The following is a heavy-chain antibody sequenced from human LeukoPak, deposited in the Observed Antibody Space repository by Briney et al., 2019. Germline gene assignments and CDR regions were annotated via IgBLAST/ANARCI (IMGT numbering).Heavy chain of an antibody. D-gene: IGHD3-10*01. CDR3: ARAPRSRGYAFDI. CDR2: FHNSGTS. Sequence: SETLSLTCTVSDDSISDYYRGWIRQPPGKGLEWIGYFHNSGTSTYNPSLKSRVTISADTSKNQFSLKLNSLTTADTAVYYCARAPRSRGYAFDIWGQGTMVTVSS. CDR1: DDSISDYY. V-gene: IGHV4-59*01. J-gene: IGHJ3*02.